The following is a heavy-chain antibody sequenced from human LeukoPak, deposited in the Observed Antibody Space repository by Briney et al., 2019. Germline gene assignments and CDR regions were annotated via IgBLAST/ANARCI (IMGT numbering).Heavy chain of an antibody. CDR2: INHSGST. Sequence: SETLSLTCAAYGGSFSGYYWSWIRQPPGKGLEWIGEINHSGSTNYNPSLKSRVTISVDTSKNQFSLKLSSVTAADTAVYYCARGYCSGGSCYRYWGQGTLVTVSS. V-gene: IGHV4-34*01. D-gene: IGHD2-15*01. J-gene: IGHJ4*02. CDR3: ARGYCSGGSCYRY. CDR1: GGSFSGYY.